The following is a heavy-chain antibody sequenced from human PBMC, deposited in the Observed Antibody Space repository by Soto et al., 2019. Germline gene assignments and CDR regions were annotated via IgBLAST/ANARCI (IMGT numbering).Heavy chain of an antibody. CDR3: AGPESHSGTVVTPYFDY. CDR1: GDSIGTTHSY. J-gene: IGHJ4*02. CDR2: IHYSGST. D-gene: IGHD2-15*01. Sequence: SETLSLTCTVSGDSIGTTHSYWAWIRQSPGKGLEWIGNIHYSGSTYYNPSLKSRVTISVDTSKNQFSLKLSSVTAADTAVYYCAGPESHSGTVVTPYFDYWGQGTLVTVSS. V-gene: IGHV4-39*01.